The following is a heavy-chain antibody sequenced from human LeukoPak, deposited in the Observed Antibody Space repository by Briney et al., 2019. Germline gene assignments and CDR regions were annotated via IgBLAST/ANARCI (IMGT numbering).Heavy chain of an antibody. V-gene: IGHV3-48*03. Sequence: GGSLRLSCAASGFTFSSYEMNWVRQAPGKGLERVSYISSSGSTIYYADSVKGRFTISRDNAKNSLYLQMNSLRAEDTAVYYCARDGGDYVFDYWGQGTLVTVSS. CDR3: ARDGGDYVFDY. CDR1: GFTFSSYE. CDR2: ISSSGSTI. D-gene: IGHD4-17*01. J-gene: IGHJ4*02.